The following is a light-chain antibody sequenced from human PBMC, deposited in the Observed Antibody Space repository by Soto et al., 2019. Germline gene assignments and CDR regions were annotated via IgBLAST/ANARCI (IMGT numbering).Light chain of an antibody. Sequence: DIQMTQSPSTLSASVGDTVTITCRASQSVSIWLAWYQKKPGKAPKVLIWDASTLQRGVPSRFSGSGSGTEFTITISSLQAEDFATYYCQQYDGYSTWSCGQGTKVEIK. CDR1: QSVSIW. CDR3: QQYDGYSTWS. J-gene: IGKJ1*01. CDR2: DAS. V-gene: IGKV1-5*01.